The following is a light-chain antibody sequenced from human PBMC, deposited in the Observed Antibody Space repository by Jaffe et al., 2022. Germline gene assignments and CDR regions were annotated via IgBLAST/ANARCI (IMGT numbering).Light chain of an antibody. CDR3: QQCDSFPYT. V-gene: IGKV1-33*01. Sequence: DILLTQSPSSLSASVGDRVTVTCQASQEIGKCLSWFRHNPGRAPKLMIYDTSRQTRVPSRFSGGGSGTNFTFTISGVQPEDVATYYCQQCDSFPYTFGQGT. CDR2: DTS. J-gene: IGKJ2*01. CDR1: QEIGKC.